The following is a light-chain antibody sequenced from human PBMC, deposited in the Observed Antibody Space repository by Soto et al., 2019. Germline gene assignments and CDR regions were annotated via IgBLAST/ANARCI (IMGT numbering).Light chain of an antibody. CDR2: KAS. J-gene: IGKJ1*01. CDR3: QQYNTYPST. V-gene: IGKV1-5*03. CDR1: QSISSW. Sequence: DIQMTQSPSTLSASVGDRVTITCRASQSISSWLAWYQQKPGKAPKVLIYKASSLESGVPSRFSGSGSVTEFTLTISRLQPDYFATYYCQQYNTYPSTFGQGTQVEIK.